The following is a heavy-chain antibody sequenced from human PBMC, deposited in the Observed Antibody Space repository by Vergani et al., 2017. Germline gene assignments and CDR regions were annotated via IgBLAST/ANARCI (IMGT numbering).Heavy chain of an antibody. CDR2: IYYSGST. V-gene: IGHV4-39*01. CDR3: ARHSTVEWMVKLGWIDP. CDR1: GASIRSSNYY. Sequence: QLQLQESGPGLVKPSATLSLTCSVSGASIRSSNYYWGWIRQPPGKGLEWIASIYYSGSTYYHPSLKSRVTISGDTSKNQFSLKRISVTAADTAVYFCARHSTVEWMVKLGWIDPWGQGILVTVSS. D-gene: IGHD6-19*01. J-gene: IGHJ5*02.